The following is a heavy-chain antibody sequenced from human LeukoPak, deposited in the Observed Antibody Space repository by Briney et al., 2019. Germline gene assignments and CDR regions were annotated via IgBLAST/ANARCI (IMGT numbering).Heavy chain of an antibody. V-gene: IGHV3-48*03. Sequence: GGSLRLSCAASGFTFSSYEMNWVRQAPGKGLEWISYIIGSGDIIYYADSVKGRFTISRDNRKNSLYLQMNRLRNEDTALYYCAKEGGQWAGIHPKYYYYYYMDVWGKGTTVTVSS. J-gene: IGHJ6*03. CDR1: GFTFSSYE. CDR2: IIGSGDII. CDR3: AKEGGQWAGIHPKYYYYYYMDV. D-gene: IGHD1-1*01.